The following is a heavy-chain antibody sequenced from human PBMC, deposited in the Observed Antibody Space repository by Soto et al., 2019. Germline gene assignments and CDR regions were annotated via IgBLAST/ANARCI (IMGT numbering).Heavy chain of an antibody. CDR2: ISYDGSNK. J-gene: IGHJ4*02. CDR3: AWSRISPPSPFDY. V-gene: IGHV3-30-3*01. Sequence: QVQLVESGGGVVQPGRSLRLSCAASGFTFSSYAMHWVHQAPGKGLEWVAVISYDGSNKYYADSVKGRFTISRDNSKNTLYLQMNSLRAEDTAVYYCAWSRISPPSPFDYWGQGTLVTVSS. CDR1: GFTFSSYA. D-gene: IGHD2-15*01.